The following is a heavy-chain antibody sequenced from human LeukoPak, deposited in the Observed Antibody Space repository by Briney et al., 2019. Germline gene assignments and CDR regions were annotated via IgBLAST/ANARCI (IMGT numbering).Heavy chain of an antibody. CDR3: ARHTSSWDPFDY. V-gene: IGHV5-51*01. J-gene: IGHJ4*02. CDR2: IYPGDSDT. D-gene: IGHD6-13*01. Sequence: GESLKISCKGSGYSFPSYWIGWVRQMPGKGLEWMGIIYPGDSDTRYSPSFQGQVTISADKSINTAYLHWSSLKASDTAMYYCARHTSSWDPFDYWGQGTLVTVSS. CDR1: GYSFPSYW.